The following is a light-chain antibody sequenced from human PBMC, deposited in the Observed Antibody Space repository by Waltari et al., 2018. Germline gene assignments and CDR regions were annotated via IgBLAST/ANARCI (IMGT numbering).Light chain of an antibody. CDR3: AAWDRSLSIVV. V-gene: IGLV1-44*01. CDR1: SSNLGVSP. CDR2: GSI. J-gene: IGLJ2*01. Sequence: QSVLTQPPSASGTPGQRVTIPCSGSSSNLGVSPVIWYQPFPGTAPKLLIFGSIQRPSGVPDRFSGSKSGTSASLAISGLQSEDEADYYCAAWDRSLSIVVFGGGTKLTVL.